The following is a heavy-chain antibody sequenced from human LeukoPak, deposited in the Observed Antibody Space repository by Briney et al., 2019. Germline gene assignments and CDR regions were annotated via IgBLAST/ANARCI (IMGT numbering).Heavy chain of an antibody. D-gene: IGHD2-2*01. CDR3: ARGYIVVVPAALDY. J-gene: IGHJ4*02. V-gene: IGHV3-30*02. CDR1: GFTFSSYG. CDR2: IQYDGSNK. Sequence: PGGSLRLSCAASGFTFSSYGMHWVRQAPGKGLEWVAFIQYDGSNKYYADSVKGRFTISRDNSKNTLYPQMNSLRAEDTAVYYCARGYIVVVPAALDYWGQGTLVTVSS.